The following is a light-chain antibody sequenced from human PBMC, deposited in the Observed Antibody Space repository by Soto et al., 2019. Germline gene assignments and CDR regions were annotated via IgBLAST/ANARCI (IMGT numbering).Light chain of an antibody. V-gene: IGKV1-33*01. Sequence: DIQMTQSPSSLSASVGDRVTITCQASHDITSFLNWYQHKPGRAPKLLIYDASILEAGVPTRFSGSGSGTHFTFTISSLQPEDVATYYCQHCDYLPIFGPGTXVD. CDR1: HDITSF. CDR3: QHCDYLPI. CDR2: DAS. J-gene: IGKJ3*01.